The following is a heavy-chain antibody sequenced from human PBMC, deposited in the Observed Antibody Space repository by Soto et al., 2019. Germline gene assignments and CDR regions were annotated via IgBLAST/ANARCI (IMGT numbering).Heavy chain of an antibody. J-gene: IGHJ5*02. CDR2: LNPHGGRT. D-gene: IGHD1-26*01. V-gene: IGHV1-46*01. CDR1: VDTFTSYC. Sequence: AVNDTCKAPVDTFTSYCINCVRPAPDEGLEWMAVLNPHGGRTAYAQKFKGRATLTRYTSASTVYMEVSSLTSEDTAMYYCARSSGGNFGIIIEGTNWFAPWGQGTLVTVSS. CDR3: ARSSGGNFGIIIEGTNWFAP.